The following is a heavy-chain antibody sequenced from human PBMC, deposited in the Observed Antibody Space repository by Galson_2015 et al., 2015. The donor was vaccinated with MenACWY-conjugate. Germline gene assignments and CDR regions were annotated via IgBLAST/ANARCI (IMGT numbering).Heavy chain of an antibody. V-gene: IGHV3-7*03. CDR3: ARENTHNYAYAIDY. J-gene: IGHJ4*02. Sequence: SLRLSCAASGFTFGNYWMTWVRQAPGKGPEWVANIKGDGSEIWYVDSVKGRFTISRDNARYSLYLQMNALRAEDTAVYYCARENTHNYAYAIDYWGQGILVSVSS. CDR1: GFTFGNYW. D-gene: IGHD5-18*01. CDR2: IKGDGSEI.